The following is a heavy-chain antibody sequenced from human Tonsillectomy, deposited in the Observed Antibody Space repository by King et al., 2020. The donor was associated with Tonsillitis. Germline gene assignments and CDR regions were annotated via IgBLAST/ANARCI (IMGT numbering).Heavy chain of an antibody. CDR1: GFSLSTSGVG. Sequence: TLQESGPTLVKPTQTLTLTCTFSGFSLSTSGVGVGWIRQPPGKALEWLALIYWNDDKRYSPSLKSRLTITKDTSKNQVVLTMTNMDPVDTATYYCAHRIGGRGWYPEDWYFDLWGRGTLVTVSS. J-gene: IGHJ2*01. V-gene: IGHV2-5*01. D-gene: IGHD6-19*01. CDR3: AHRIGGRGWYPEDWYFDL. CDR2: IYWNDDK.